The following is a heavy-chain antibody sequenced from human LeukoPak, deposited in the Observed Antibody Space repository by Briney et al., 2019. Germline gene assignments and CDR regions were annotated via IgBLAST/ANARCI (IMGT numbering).Heavy chain of an antibody. CDR1: GFTFRSYS. D-gene: IGHD5-18*01. V-gene: IGHV3-21*01. J-gene: IGHJ4*02. Sequence: PGGSLRPSCAASGFTFRSYSMNWVRQAPGKGLEWVSSISSSRSYIYYADPEKGRFTIARENAKNSLYLQMNRLRAEDTAVYSCARAVMGGYRPIGEYWGQGTLVTVSS. CDR3: ARAVMGGYRPIGEY. CDR2: ISSSRSYI.